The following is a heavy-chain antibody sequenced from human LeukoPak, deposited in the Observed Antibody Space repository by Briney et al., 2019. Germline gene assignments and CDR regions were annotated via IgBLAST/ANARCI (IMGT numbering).Heavy chain of an antibody. J-gene: IGHJ4*02. D-gene: IGHD5-12*01. CDR3: ARAQRGYSGYDPGDYFDY. Sequence: PGGSLRLSCAASGFTFSDYYMSWIRQAPGKGLEWVSYISSSGSTIYYADSVKGRFTISRDNAKNSLYLQMSSLRAEDTAVYYCARAQRGYSGYDPGDYFDYWGQGTLVTVSS. V-gene: IGHV3-11*01. CDR1: GFTFSDYY. CDR2: ISSSGSTI.